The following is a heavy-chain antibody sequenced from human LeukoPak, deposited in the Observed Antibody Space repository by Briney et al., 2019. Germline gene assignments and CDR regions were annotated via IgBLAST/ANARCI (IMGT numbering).Heavy chain of an antibody. J-gene: IGHJ4*02. D-gene: IGHD1-26*01. CDR2: IIPILGIA. CDR1: GGTFSSYV. V-gene: IGHV1-69*04. CDR3: ASLGVGATRGY. Sequence: SVKVSCKASGGTFSSYVINWVRQAPGQGLEWMGRIIPILGIANYAQKFQGRVTITADKSTSTAYMELSSLRSEDTAVYYCASLGVGATRGYWGQGTLVTVSS.